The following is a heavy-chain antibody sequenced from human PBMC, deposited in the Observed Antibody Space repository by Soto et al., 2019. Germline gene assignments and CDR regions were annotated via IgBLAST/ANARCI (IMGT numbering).Heavy chain of an antibody. V-gene: IGHV3-30*03. CDR3: ARWVGGSNSGKYDS. D-gene: IGHD1-26*01. CDR2: VSDDGTRQ. CDR1: GFTCSGSG. J-gene: IGHJ5*01. Sequence: QVQLVESVGGVVQPGRSLRLTWASSGFTCSGSGMHWVRQDPGKGLAWVALVSDDGTRQYYADSVKGRFTISRDNSENTLYLQMNSLGADATAVYYCARWVGGSNSGKYDSWGQGTLVTVSS.